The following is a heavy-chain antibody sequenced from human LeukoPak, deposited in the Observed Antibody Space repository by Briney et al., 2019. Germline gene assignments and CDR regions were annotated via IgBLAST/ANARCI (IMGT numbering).Heavy chain of an antibody. CDR1: GGSFSGYY. V-gene: IGHV4-34*01. CDR3: ATTYSGYDSPSGNSSGYGFDY. CDR2: INHSGST. J-gene: IGHJ4*02. Sequence: SETLSLTCAVYGGSFSGYYWSWIRQPPGKGLEWIGEINHSGSTNYNPSLKSRVTISVDTSKNQFSLKLSSVTAADTAVYYCATTYSGYDSPSGNSSGYGFDYWGQGTLVTVSS. D-gene: IGHD5-12*01.